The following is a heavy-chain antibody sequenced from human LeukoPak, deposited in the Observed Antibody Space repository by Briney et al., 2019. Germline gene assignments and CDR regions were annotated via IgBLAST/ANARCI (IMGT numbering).Heavy chain of an antibody. CDR1: GFTFSSYG. CDR2: IWYGGSNK. V-gene: IGHV3-30*02. J-gene: IGHJ6*03. Sequence: GGSLRLSCAASGFTFSSYGMHWVRQAPGKGLEWVAVIWYGGSNKYYADSVKGRFTISIDNSKNTLYLQMNSLRAEDTAVYYCAKGRSYDSSGPTRRYYYYYMDVWGKGTTVTVSS. CDR3: AKGRSYDSSGPTRRYYYYYMDV. D-gene: IGHD3-22*01.